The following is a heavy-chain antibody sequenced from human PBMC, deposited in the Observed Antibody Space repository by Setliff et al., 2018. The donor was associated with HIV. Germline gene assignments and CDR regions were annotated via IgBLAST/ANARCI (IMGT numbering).Heavy chain of an antibody. CDR3: ARGGVNYSSDWRPARYWYFDL. D-gene: IGHD6-19*01. J-gene: IGHJ2*01. Sequence: PSETLSLTCTVSGGSISSNPYYWVWIRQPPGKGLERIGNIYYSGSTYYNPPLKSRVTISVDTSKNQFSLKLTSVTAADTAVYYCARGGVNYSSDWRPARYWYFDLWGRGTLVTVSS. V-gene: IGHV4-39*01. CDR2: IYYSGST. CDR1: GGSISSNPYY.